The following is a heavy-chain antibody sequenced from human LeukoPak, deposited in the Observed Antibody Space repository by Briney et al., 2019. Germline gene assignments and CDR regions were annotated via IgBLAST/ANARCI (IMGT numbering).Heavy chain of an antibody. Sequence: GGSLRLSCVASGFTFRTYWMHWVRQVPGKGPVWLSRINPDGSSTTYADSVKGRFTISRDNSKNTRYLQMNSLRAEDTAVYYCARRAGAYSHPYDYWGQGTLVTVSS. V-gene: IGHV3-74*01. CDR1: GFTFRTYW. CDR2: INPDGSST. CDR3: ARRAGAYSHPYDY. J-gene: IGHJ4*02. D-gene: IGHD4/OR15-4a*01.